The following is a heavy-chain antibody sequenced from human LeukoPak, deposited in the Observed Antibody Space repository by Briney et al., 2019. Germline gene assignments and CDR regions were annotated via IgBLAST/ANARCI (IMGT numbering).Heavy chain of an antibody. Sequence: GGSLRLSCAASGFTFNNYAMTWVRQAPGKGLEWVSVIYSGGSTYYADSVKGRFTNSRDNSKNTLYLQMNGLRAEDTAVYYCARDAGSSHDYWGQGTLVTVSS. CDR1: GFTFNNYA. V-gene: IGHV3-53*01. J-gene: IGHJ4*02. CDR2: IYSGGST. CDR3: ARDAGSSHDY. D-gene: IGHD6-13*01.